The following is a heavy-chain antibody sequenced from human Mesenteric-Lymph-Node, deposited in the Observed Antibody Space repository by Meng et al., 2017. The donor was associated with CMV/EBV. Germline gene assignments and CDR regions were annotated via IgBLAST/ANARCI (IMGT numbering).Heavy chain of an antibody. Sequence: SETLSLTCTVSRASISGYYWSWIRQPPGKGLEWIGYIYYTGSTNRKPSLQSRVTLSVDTSKNQFSLKLTSVTAADTAVYYCARVGGYGSHNYYNGFDIWGQGTTVTVSS. J-gene: IGHJ3*02. D-gene: IGHD3-10*01. CDR3: ARVGGYGSHNYYNGFDI. V-gene: IGHV4-59*01. CDR1: RASISGYY. CDR2: IYYTGST.